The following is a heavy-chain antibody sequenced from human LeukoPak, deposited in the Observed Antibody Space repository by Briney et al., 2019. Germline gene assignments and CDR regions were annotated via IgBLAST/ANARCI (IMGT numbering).Heavy chain of an antibody. CDR1: GGSFSGYY. CDR2: INHSGST. CDR3: ASLGTDVEIDY. J-gene: IGHJ4*02. Sequence: SETLSLTCAVYGGSFSGYYWSWIRRPPGKGLEWIGEINHSGSTNYNPSLKSRVTISVDTSKNQFSLKLNSVTAADTAVYYCASLGTDVEIDYWGQGTLVTVSS. D-gene: IGHD5-24*01. V-gene: IGHV4-34*01.